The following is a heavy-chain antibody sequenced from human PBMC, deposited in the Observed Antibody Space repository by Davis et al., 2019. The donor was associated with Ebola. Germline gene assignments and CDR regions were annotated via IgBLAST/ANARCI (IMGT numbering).Heavy chain of an antibody. CDR1: GFTLGDYA. Sequence: GESLKTPCTASGFTLGDYAMSWFRQAPGKGLEWVGFIRSKAYGGTTEYAASVKRRFTISRDDSKSIAYLQMNSLKTENTAVYYCTRRVADDYWGQGTLVTVSS. D-gene: IGHD6-19*01. V-gene: IGHV3-49*03. CDR2: IRSKAYGGTT. CDR3: TRRVADDY. J-gene: IGHJ4*02.